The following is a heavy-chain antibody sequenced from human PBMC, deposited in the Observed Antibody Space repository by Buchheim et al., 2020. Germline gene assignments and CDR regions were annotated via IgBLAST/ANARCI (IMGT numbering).Heavy chain of an antibody. CDR3: ARVGSADGGYDY. CDR2: IYYSGST. D-gene: IGHD4-17*01. CDR1: GGSISSYY. Sequence: QVQLQESGPGLVKPSETLALTCTVSGGSISSYYWSWIRQPPGKGLEWIGHIYYSGSTNHNPSLKSRVTISVDTSKNQFTMKLSSMTAADAAVYYCARVGSADGGYDYWGQGTL. V-gene: IGHV4-59*01. J-gene: IGHJ4*02.